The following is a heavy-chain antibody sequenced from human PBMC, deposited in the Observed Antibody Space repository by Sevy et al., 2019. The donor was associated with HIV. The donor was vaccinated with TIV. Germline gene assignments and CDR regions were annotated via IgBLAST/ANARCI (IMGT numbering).Heavy chain of an antibody. CDR2: IYPDDSET. CDR1: GYSFTRYW. D-gene: IGHD2-8*02. J-gene: IGHJ4*02. Sequence: GESLKISCKGSGYSFTRYWIAWVRQMPGKGLEWMGIIYPDDSETRYSPSFQGQVTISAAKSISTAYLQWSSLRASDSAMYYCAGLICTGGICYFGYWGQGNLVTVSS. V-gene: IGHV5-51*01. CDR3: AGLICTGGICYFGY.